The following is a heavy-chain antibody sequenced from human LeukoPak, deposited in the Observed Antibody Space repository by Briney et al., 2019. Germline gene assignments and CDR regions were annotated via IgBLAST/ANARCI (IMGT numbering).Heavy chain of an antibody. V-gene: IGHV1-8*01. CDR3: ARVRGSRYYYDSSGYLDY. J-gene: IGHJ4*02. CDR2: MNPNSGNT. D-gene: IGHD3-22*01. CDR1: GYTFTSYD. Sequence: GASVKVSCKASGYTFTSYDINWVRQATGQGLEWMGWMNPNSGNTGYAQKFQGRVTMTRDTSTSTVYMELSSLRAEDTAVYYCARVRGSRYYYDSSGYLDYWGQGTLVTVSS.